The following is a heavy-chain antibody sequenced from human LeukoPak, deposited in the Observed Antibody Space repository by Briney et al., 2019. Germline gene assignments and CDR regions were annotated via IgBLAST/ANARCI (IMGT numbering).Heavy chain of an antibody. CDR3: ARGGGSLDY. J-gene: IGHJ4*02. D-gene: IGHD1-26*01. V-gene: IGHV6-1*01. Sequence: SQTLSLAFAISGDSVSSNSAAWSWIRQSPSRGLEWLGRTYYRSKWYNDYAVSVKSRITINPDTSKNQFSLQLNSVTPEDTAVYYCARGGGSLDYWGQGTLVTVSS. CDR1: GDSVSSNSAA. CDR2: TYYRSKWYN.